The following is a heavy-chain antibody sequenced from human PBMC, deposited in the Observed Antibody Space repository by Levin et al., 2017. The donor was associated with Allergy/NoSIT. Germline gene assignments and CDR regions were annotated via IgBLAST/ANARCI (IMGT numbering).Heavy chain of an antibody. Sequence: GESLKISCKASGYTFTSYDINWVRQATGQGLEWMGWMNPNSGNTGYAQKFQGRVTMTRNTSISTAYMELSSLRSEDTAVYYCARGRCSGGSCSQGWFDPWGQGTLVTVSS. CDR2: MNPNSGNT. V-gene: IGHV1-8*01. J-gene: IGHJ5*02. CDR1: GYTFTSYD. D-gene: IGHD2-15*01. CDR3: ARGRCSGGSCSQGWFDP.